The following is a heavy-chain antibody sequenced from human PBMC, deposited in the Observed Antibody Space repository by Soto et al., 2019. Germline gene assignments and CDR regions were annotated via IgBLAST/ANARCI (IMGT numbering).Heavy chain of an antibody. V-gene: IGHV4-34*01. Sequence: SETLSLTCAVYGGSFSGYDWTWIRQPPGTGLEWIGEINHSGSTNYNPSLKSRVTISVDTSKNQFSLKLTSVIAADTAMYYCARHVHSSSWGIDVWGQGTTVTVSS. CDR3: ARHVHSSSWGIDV. CDR1: GGSFSGYD. J-gene: IGHJ6*02. D-gene: IGHD6-13*01. CDR2: INHSGST.